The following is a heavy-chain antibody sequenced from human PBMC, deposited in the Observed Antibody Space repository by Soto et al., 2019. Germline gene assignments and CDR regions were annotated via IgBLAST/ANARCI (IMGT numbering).Heavy chain of an antibody. CDR2: IKSKTDSGTT. V-gene: IGHV3-15*01. D-gene: IGHD2-2*01. CDR1: LFSFASAW. Sequence: PLRVSWTASLFSFASAWRTWVGQNPFKLLEWVGRIKSKTDSGTTDYAAPVKGRFTISRDDSQNTLYLQMTSLKTEDTAVYYCAANICSGTNCPKYFDYWGQGALVTVSS. J-gene: IGHJ4*02. CDR3: AANICSGTNCPKYFDY.